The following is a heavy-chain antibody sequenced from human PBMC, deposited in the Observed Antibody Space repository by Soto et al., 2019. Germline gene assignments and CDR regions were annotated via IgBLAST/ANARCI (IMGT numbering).Heavy chain of an antibody. CDR3: ARSIVVVTSFDY. CDR2: INAGNGNT. CDR1: GYTFTSYA. V-gene: IGHV1-3*01. J-gene: IGHJ4*02. D-gene: IGHD3-22*01. Sequence: XVKVSCKASGYTFTSYAMHWVRHAPGQRLEWMGWINAGNGNTKYSQKFQGRVTITRDTSASTAYMELSSMRSEDTAVYYCARSIVVVTSFDYWGQGTLVTVSS.